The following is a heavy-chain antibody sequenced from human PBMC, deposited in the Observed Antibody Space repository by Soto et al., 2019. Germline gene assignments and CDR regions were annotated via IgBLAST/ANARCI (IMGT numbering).Heavy chain of an antibody. CDR2: ISYDGNNK. J-gene: IGHJ4*02. Sequence: LRLSCAASEFTFSNYAMHWVRQPPGKGLQWLAVISYDGNNKYYADSVKGRFTISRDNSKNTLYLQMNSLRAEDTAVYYCARPWYSSSWPLFDYWGQGTLVTVSS. V-gene: IGHV3-30*03. CDR3: ARPWYSSSWPLFDY. CDR1: EFTFSNYA. D-gene: IGHD6-13*01.